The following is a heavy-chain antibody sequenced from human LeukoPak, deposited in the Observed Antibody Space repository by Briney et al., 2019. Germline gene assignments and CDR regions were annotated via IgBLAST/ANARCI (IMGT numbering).Heavy chain of an antibody. CDR3: AREGGSGSYYLDY. V-gene: IGHV1-69*04. Sequence: GASVKVSCKASGGTFSSYAISWVRQAPGQGLEWMGRIIPILGIANYAQKFQGRVTITADKSTSTAYMELSSLRSEDTAVYYCAREGGSGSYYLDYWGQGTLVTVSS. CDR2: IIPILGIA. D-gene: IGHD3-10*01. CDR1: GGTFSSYA. J-gene: IGHJ4*02.